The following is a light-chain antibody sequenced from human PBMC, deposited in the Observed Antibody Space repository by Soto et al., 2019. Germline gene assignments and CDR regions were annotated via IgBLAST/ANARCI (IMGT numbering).Light chain of an antibody. CDR2: NAS. CDR3: QQYVSYPIT. CDR1: QSISTW. J-gene: IGKJ5*01. V-gene: IGKV1-5*01. Sequence: DIQMTQSPSILSASVGDSVTITCRASQSISTWVAWYHQKPGKAPNLLISNASILESGVPSRFSGSGSGTEFTLTISRLQPDDFASFYCQQYVSYPITFGQGTRLEIK.